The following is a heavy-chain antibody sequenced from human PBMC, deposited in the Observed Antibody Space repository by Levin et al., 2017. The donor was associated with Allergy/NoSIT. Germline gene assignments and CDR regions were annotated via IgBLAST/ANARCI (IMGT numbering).Heavy chain of an antibody. CDR3: AKDKYSTIGDAFDI. D-gene: IGHD3-10*01. V-gene: IGHV3-23*01. CDR2: ITGSGDST. J-gene: IGHJ3*02. CDR1: GFTFSSYV. Sequence: GGSLRLSCAASGFTFSSYVMTWVRQAPGKGLEWVSFITGSGDSTYYVDSVKGRFTISRDNSENTLYLQMNNLRAEDTAMYYCAKDKYSTIGDAFDIWGQWTMVTVSS.